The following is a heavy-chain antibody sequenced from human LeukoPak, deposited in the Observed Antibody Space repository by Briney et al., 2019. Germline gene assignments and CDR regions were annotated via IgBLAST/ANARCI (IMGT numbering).Heavy chain of an antibody. CDR3: ARGGEYYDFWSGSYYYYYGMDV. CDR2: IYPGDSDT. D-gene: IGHD3-3*01. J-gene: IGHJ6*02. Sequence: PGESLKISCKGSGYSFTSYWIGWVRQMPGKGLEWMGIIYPGDSDTRYSPSFQGQVTISADKSISTAYLQWSSLKAPDTAMYYCARGGEYYDFWSGSYYYYYGMDVWGQGTTVTVSS. V-gene: IGHV5-51*01. CDR1: GYSFTSYW.